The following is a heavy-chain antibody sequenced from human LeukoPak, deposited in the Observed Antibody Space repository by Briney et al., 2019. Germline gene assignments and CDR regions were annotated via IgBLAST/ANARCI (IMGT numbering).Heavy chain of an antibody. CDR2: IYSGGDT. D-gene: IGHD1-26*01. V-gene: IGHV3-53*01. CDR1: GFTVSSNY. J-gene: IGHJ3*02. CDR3: ERTIVGASMDAFDM. Sequence: GGSLRLSCAASGFTVSSNYMSWVRQAPGKGLEWVSIIYSGGDTYYADSLKGRFTISRDNSKNMLYLQMSSLRAEDTAVYYCERTIVGASMDAFDMWGQGTMVTVSS.